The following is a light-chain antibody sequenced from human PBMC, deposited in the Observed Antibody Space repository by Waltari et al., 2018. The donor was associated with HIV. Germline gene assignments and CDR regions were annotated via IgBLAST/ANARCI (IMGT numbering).Light chain of an antibody. V-gene: IGLV3-1*01. Sequence: SYELTQPPSVSVSPGQTASITCSGDKLGDKSACWYQQKPGQSPVLVIYQDSKRLSGIPERFSGSNSGNTATLTISGTQAMDEADYYCQAWDSSTVVFGGGTKLTVL. CDR2: QDS. J-gene: IGLJ2*01. CDR3: QAWDSSTVV. CDR1: KLGDKS.